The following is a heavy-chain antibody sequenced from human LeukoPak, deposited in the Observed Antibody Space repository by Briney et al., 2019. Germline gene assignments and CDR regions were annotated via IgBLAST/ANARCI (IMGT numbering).Heavy chain of an antibody. V-gene: IGHV1-2*02. CDR1: GYTFTGYY. CDR2: INPNSGGT. D-gene: IGHD2-21*02. J-gene: IGHJ3*02. Sequence: EASVKVSCKASGYTFTGYYMHWVRQAPGQGLEWMGWINPNSGGTNYAQKFQGRVTMTRDTSISTAYMELSRLRSDDTAVYYCARDCGGDCSGAFGIWGQGTMVTVSS. CDR3: ARDCGGDCSGAFGI.